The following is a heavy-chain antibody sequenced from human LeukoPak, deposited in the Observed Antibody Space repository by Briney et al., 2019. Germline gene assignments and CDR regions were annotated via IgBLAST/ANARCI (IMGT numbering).Heavy chain of an antibody. V-gene: IGHV4-39*01. CDR3: ARPPMGLLATAFDI. J-gene: IGHJ3*02. CDR1: GGSISSSNYY. CDR2: IYYSGST. D-gene: IGHD3-22*01. Sequence: SETLSLTCTVSGGSISSSNYYWGWIRQPPGKGLECIGSIYYSGSTYYNPSLKSRVSISVDTSKNQFSLKLSSVTAADTAVYYCARPPMGLLATAFDIWGQGTMVTVSS.